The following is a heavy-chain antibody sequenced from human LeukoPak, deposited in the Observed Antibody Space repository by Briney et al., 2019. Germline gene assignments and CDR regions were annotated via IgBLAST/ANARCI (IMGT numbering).Heavy chain of an antibody. CDR3: ARALNPLPGTYYFDY. CDR1: GRSISSYY. Sequence: SETLSLTCTVSGRSISSYYWSWIRQPAGKGLEWIGRIYTSGSTNYNPSLESRVTMSVDTSKNQFSLKLTSVTAADTAVYYCARALNPLPGTYYFDYWGQGTLVTVSS. V-gene: IGHV4-4*07. D-gene: IGHD2-15*01. J-gene: IGHJ4*02. CDR2: IYTSGST.